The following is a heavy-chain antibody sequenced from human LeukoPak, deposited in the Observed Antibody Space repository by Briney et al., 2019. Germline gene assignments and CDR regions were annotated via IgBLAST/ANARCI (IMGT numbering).Heavy chain of an antibody. J-gene: IGHJ4*02. V-gene: IGHV3-23*01. CDR3: AKDRIVVVPAAIPFDY. D-gene: IGHD2-2*02. CDR1: GFTSSSYA. Sequence: GGSLRLSCAASGFTSSSYAMSWVRQAPGKGLEWVSAISGSGGSTYYADSVKGRFTISRDNSKNTLYLQMNSLRAEDTAVYYCAKDRIVVVPAAIPFDYWGQGTLVIVSS. CDR2: ISGSGGST.